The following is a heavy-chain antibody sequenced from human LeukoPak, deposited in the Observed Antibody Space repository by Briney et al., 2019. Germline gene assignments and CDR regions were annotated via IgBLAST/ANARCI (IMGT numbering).Heavy chain of an antibody. V-gene: IGHV3-7*01. CDR1: GFTFSSYA. J-gene: IGHJ4*02. Sequence: PGGSLRLSCAASGFTFSSYAMSWVRQAPGKGLEWVANIKQDGSEKYYVDSVKGRFTISRDNAKNSLYLQMNSLRAEDTAVYYCARVLGGSYYPFDYWGQGTLVTVSS. CDR2: IKQDGSEK. D-gene: IGHD1-26*01. CDR3: ARVLGGSYYPFDY.